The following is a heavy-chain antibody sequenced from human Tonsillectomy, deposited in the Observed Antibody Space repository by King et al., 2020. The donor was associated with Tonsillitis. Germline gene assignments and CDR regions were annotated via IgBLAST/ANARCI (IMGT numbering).Heavy chain of an antibody. CDR2: IYTSGST. CDR1: GGSISSGSYY. Sequence: PLQESGPGLVKPSQTLSLTCTVSGGSISSGSYYWSWIRQPAGKGLEWIGRIYTSGSTNYNPSLKSRVTISVETSKNQFSLKLSSVTAADTAVYDCARGPFVVPAALWSWGQGTMVTVSS. D-gene: IGHD2-2*01. V-gene: IGHV4-61*02. J-gene: IGHJ3*01. CDR3: ARGPFVVPAALWS.